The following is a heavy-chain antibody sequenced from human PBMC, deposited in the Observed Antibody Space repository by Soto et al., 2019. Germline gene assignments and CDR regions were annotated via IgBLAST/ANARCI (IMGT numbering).Heavy chain of an antibody. V-gene: IGHV1-3*04. D-gene: IGHD4-17*01. CDR1: GHTFISYA. CDR2: VNTGNGNT. Sequence: QVQVVQSGAEVKKPGASVKVSCKTSGHTFISYAINSVRQAPGQRLEWMGRVNTGNGNTDFSQKFQGRITITRDTSATTAYMELTSLRSEDTAIYYGATAEGTVTTGWYGMDVWGQGTTVTVSS. CDR3: ATAEGTVTTGWYGMDV. J-gene: IGHJ6*02.